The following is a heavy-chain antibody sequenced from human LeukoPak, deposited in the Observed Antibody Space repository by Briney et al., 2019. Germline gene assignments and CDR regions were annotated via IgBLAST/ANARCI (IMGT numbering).Heavy chain of an antibody. J-gene: IGHJ3*02. Sequence: ASVKVSCMASGYTFTGYYMHWVRQAPGQGLEWMGWINPNSGGTNYAQKFQGRVTMTRDTSISTAYMELSRLRCDDTAVYYCARDLAFGEMVTNRGAFDIWGQGTMVTVSS. CDR3: ARDLAFGEMVTNRGAFDI. D-gene: IGHD5-24*01. V-gene: IGHV1-2*02. CDR2: INPNSGGT. CDR1: GYTFTGYY.